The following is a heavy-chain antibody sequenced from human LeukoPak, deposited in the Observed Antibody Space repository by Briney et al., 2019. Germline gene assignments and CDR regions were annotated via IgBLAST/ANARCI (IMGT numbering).Heavy chain of an antibody. Sequence: PGGSLRLSCAASGFTFSSYGMHWVRQAPGKGLEWVAVIWYGGSNKYYADSVKGRFTISRDNSKNTLYLQMNSLRAEDTAVYYCAKGSTVFGVVIRTYLDYWGQGTLVTVSS. CDR2: IWYGGSNK. J-gene: IGHJ4*02. D-gene: IGHD3-3*01. V-gene: IGHV3-30*02. CDR3: AKGSTVFGVVIRTYLDY. CDR1: GFTFSSYG.